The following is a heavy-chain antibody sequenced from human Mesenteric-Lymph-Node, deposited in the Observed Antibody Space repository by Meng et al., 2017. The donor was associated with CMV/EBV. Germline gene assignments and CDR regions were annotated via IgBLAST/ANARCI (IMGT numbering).Heavy chain of an antibody. Sequence: GESLKISCAASGFTFDDYTMHWVRQAPGKGLEWVSLISWDGGSTYYADSVKGRFTISRDNAKNSLYLQMNSLRAEDTAVYYCARERGALYGMDVWGQGTTVTVSS. V-gene: IGHV3-43*01. CDR2: ISWDGGST. CDR3: ARERGALYGMDV. CDR1: GFTFDDYT. J-gene: IGHJ6*02.